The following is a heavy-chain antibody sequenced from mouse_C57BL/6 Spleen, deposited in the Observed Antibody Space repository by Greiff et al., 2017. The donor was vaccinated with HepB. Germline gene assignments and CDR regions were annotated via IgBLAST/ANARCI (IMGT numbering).Heavy chain of an antibody. V-gene: IGHV14-4*01. CDR3: TITTGDY. CDR1: GFNIKDDY. D-gene: IGHD1-1*01. CDR2: IDPENGDT. Sequence: EVQVVESGAELVRPGASVKLSCTASGFNIKDDYMHWVKQRPEQGLEWIGWIDPENGDTEYASKFQGKATITADTSSNTAYLQLSSLTSEDTAVYYCTITTGDYWGQGTTLTVSS. J-gene: IGHJ2*01.